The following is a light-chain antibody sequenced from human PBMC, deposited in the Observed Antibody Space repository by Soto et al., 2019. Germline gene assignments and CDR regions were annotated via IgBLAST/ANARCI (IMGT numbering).Light chain of an antibody. CDR1: SGSLASNS. CDR2: DDN. Sequence: NFMLTQPHSVSESPGKTVTISCTRSSGSLASNSVQWYQQRPGSAPTTVIYDDNQRPSGVPYRFSGSIDSSSTSASLTLSGLETEDEAYYYCQSYDSSKFVIGTGTKGTGL. CDR3: QSYDSSKFV. V-gene: IGLV6-57*04. J-gene: IGLJ1*01.